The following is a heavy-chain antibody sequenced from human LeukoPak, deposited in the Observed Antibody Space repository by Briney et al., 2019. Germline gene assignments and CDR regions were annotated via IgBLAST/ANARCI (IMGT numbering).Heavy chain of an antibody. CDR3: ARVNLRLRCRMCAFDI. V-gene: IGHV1-18*01. Sequence: ASVKVPCKASGYTFTSYGISWVRQAPGQGLEWMGWISAYNGNTNYAQKLQGRVTMTTDTSTSTAYMELRSLRSDDTAVYYCARVNLRLRCRMCAFDIWGQGTMVTVSS. CDR1: GYTFTSYG. D-gene: IGHD4-17*01. J-gene: IGHJ3*02. CDR2: ISAYNGNT.